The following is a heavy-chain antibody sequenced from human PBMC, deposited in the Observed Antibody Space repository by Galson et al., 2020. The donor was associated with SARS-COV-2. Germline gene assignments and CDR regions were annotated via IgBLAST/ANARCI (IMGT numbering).Heavy chain of an antibody. Sequence: PVQPSSKASRPTLSRYAISWVRQAPGQGPEWMGGLIPIFGTANYAQKFQGRVTITTDESTSTAYMELSSLRSEDTAVYYCASPTTAMVTGPFGYWGQGTLVTVSS. CDR1: RPTLSRYA. J-gene: IGHJ4*02. V-gene: IGHV1-69*05. CDR2: LIPIFGTA. CDR3: ASPTTAMVTGPFGY. D-gene: IGHD5-18*01.